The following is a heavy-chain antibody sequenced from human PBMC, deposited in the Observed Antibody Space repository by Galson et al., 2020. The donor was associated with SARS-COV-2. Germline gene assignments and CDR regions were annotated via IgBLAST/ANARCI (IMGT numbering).Heavy chain of an antibody. CDR2: ISYDGSNK. J-gene: IGHJ2*01. CDR3: ARDWGVTTFGYFDL. V-gene: IGHV3-30*04. D-gene: IGHD4-17*01. CDR1: GFTFSSYA. Sequence: GESLKISCAASGFTFSSYAMHWVRQAPGKGLEWVAVISYDGSNKYYADSVKGRFTISRDNSKNTLYLQMNSLRAEDTAVYYCARDWGVTTFGYFDLWGRGTLVTVSS.